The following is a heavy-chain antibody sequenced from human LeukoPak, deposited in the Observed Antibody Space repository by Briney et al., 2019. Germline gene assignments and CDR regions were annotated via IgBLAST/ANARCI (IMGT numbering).Heavy chain of an antibody. CDR3: ARIYCSSTSCYGASS. CDR1: GYSFTSYW. D-gene: IGHD2-2*01. V-gene: IGHV5-51*01. CDR2: IYPGESDT. J-gene: IGHJ5*02. Sequence: HGESLKISCKGSGYSFTSYWIGWVRQMPVKGLGWMGIIYPGESDTRYSPSFQGQVTISADKSISTAYLQWSSLKASDTARYYCARIYCSSTSCYGASSWGQGTLVTVSS.